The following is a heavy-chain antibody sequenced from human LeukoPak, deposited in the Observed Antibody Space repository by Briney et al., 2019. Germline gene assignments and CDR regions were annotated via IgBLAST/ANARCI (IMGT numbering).Heavy chain of an antibody. CDR2: IYYSGST. V-gene: IGHV4-59*01. J-gene: IGHJ4*02. CDR1: GGSISSYY. Sequence: SQTLSLTCTVSGGSISSYYWSWIRQPPGKGLEWIGYIYYSGSTNYNPSLKSRVTISVDTSKNQFSLKLSSVTAADTAVYYCARGREYSSYYFDYWGQGTLVTVSS. D-gene: IGHD6-6*01. CDR3: ARGREYSSYYFDY.